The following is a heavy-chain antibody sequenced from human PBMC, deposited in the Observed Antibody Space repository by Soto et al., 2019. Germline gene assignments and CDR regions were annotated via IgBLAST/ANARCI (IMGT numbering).Heavy chain of an antibody. Sequence: PSETLSLTCAVSGGSISSGGYSWSWIRQPPGKGLEWIGYIYHSGSTYYNPSLKSRVTISVDRSKNPFSLKLSSVTAADTAVYYCARVRYYDILTGYGMAVWGQGTTVTVSS. D-gene: IGHD3-9*01. J-gene: IGHJ6*02. CDR2: IYHSGST. CDR3: ARVRYYDILTGYGMAV. V-gene: IGHV4-30-2*01. CDR1: GGSISSGGYS.